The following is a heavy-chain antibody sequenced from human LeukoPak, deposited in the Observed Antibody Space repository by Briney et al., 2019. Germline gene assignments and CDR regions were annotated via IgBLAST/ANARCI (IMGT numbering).Heavy chain of an antibody. D-gene: IGHD3-10*01. CDR3: ARDQESYYYGSGSRFSY. V-gene: IGHV3-7*01. CDR1: GFTFSSYW. CDR2: IKQDGSEK. Sequence: GSLRLSCAASGFTFSSYWMSWVRQAPGKGLEWVANIKQDGSEKYYVDSVKGRFTISRDNAKNSLYLLMNSLRAEDTAVYYCARDQESYYYGSGSRFSYWGQGTLVTVSS. J-gene: IGHJ4*02.